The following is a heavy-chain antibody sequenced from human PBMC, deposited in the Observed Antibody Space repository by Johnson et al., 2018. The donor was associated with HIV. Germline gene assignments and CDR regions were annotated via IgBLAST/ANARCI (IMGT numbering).Heavy chain of an antibody. Sequence: QVQLVESGGGVVQPGRSLRLSCAASGFTFSSYGMHWVRQAPGKGLEWAAVISYDGSNKYYADSVKGRFTISRVNSKNTLYLQMNSLRAEDTAVYYCAKTEDAFDIWGQGTMFTVSS. CDR3: AKTEDAFDI. J-gene: IGHJ3*02. V-gene: IGHV3-30*18. CDR1: GFTFSSYG. CDR2: ISYDGSNK.